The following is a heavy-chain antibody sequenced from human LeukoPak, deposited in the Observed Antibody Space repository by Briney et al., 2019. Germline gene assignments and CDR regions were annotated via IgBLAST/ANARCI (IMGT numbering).Heavy chain of an antibody. J-gene: IGHJ5*02. CDR3: ARDPRYSGSYSNWFDP. Sequence: SETLSLTCTVSGGSISSGSYYWSWIRQPAGKGLEWIGRIYTSGSTNYNPSLKSRVTISVDTSKNQFSLKLSSVTAADTAVYYCARDPRYSGSYSNWFDPWGQGTLVTVSS. CDR2: IYTSGST. V-gene: IGHV4-61*02. D-gene: IGHD1-26*01. CDR1: GGSISSGSYY.